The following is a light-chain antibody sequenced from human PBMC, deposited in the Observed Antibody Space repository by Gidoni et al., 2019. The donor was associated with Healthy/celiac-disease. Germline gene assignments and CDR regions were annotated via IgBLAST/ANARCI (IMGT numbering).Light chain of an antibody. CDR2: WAS. V-gene: IGKV4-1*01. CDR1: RSVLYSSNNKNY. J-gene: IGKJ4*01. Sequence: DIMTTQSPDSLAVSRGERATINCKSSRSVLYSSNNKNYLAWYQQKPGQPPKLRIYWASTRDSGVPDRFSGSGSGTDFTLTISSLQAEDVAVYYCQQYYTTPLTFGGGTKVEIK. CDR3: QQYYTTPLT.